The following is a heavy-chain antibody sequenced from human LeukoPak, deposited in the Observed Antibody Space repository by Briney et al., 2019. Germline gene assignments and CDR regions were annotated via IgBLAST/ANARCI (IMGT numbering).Heavy chain of an antibody. CDR2: IYYSGST. J-gene: IGHJ4*02. CDR3: ARLLYSSGWFPYFDY. CDR1: GGSISSSSYY. V-gene: IGHV4-39*01. D-gene: IGHD6-19*01. Sequence: PSETLSLTCTVSGGSISSSSYYWGWIRQPPGKGLEWIGSIYYSGSTYYNPSLKSRVTISVDTSKNQFSLKLGSVTAADTAVYYCARLLYSSGWFPYFDYWGQGTLVTVSS.